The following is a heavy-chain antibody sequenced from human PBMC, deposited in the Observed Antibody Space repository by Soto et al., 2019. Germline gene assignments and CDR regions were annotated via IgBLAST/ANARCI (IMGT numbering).Heavy chain of an antibody. Sequence: QVQLVQSGAEVKKPGAAVKVSCTASGYTFTLYGITWVRQATGQGLEWMGWVSPYNGNTNSAQRLQGRVTVTTETSTSTASMELWSVKSADTAVYYGARGPHYYDSGRPAWSTADWGQGTMDTVSS. CDR3: ARGPHYYDSGRPAWSTAD. CDR2: VSPYNGNT. CDR1: GYTFTLYG. J-gene: IGHJ4*02. D-gene: IGHD3-10*01. V-gene: IGHV1-18*04.